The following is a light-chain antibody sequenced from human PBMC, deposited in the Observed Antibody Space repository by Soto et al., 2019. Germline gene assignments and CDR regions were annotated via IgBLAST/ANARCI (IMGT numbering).Light chain of an antibody. CDR2: RSN. Sequence: QSVLTQPPSVSAAPGQKVTISCSGSSSNIGNNYVSWYQQLPGTAPKLLIYRSNQRPSGVPDRFSGSKSGTSASLAISGLRSEDEADYYCAAWDDSLSGVFGGGTKLTVL. CDR1: SSNIGNNY. J-gene: IGLJ3*02. CDR3: AAWDDSLSGV. V-gene: IGLV1-47*01.